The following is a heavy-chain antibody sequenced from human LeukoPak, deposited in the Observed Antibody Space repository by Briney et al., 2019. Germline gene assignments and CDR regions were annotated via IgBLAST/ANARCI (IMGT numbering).Heavy chain of an antibody. CDR2: IRYDGSNK. CDR1: GFTFSSYG. J-gene: IGHJ4*02. Sequence: GGSLRLSCAASGFTFSSYGMHWVRQAPGKGLEWVAFIRYDGSNKYYADSVKGRFTISRDNSKNTLYLQMNSLRAEDTAVYYCAKATLGATSYFDYWGQGTLVTVSS. CDR3: AKATLGATSYFDY. D-gene: IGHD1-26*01. V-gene: IGHV3-30*02.